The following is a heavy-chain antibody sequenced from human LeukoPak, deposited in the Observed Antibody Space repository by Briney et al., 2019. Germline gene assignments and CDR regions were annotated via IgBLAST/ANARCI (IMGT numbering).Heavy chain of an antibody. V-gene: IGHV5-51*01. Sequence: GESLKISCKGSGYSFTSYWIGWVRQMPGKGLEWMGIIYPGDSDTRYSPSFQGQVTISADKSISTAYLQWSSLRSEDTAVYYCARDGSGSYPIRYYYYGMDVWGQGTTVTVSS. CDR3: ARDGSGSYPIRYYYYGMDV. CDR1: GYSFTSYW. D-gene: IGHD3-10*01. CDR2: IYPGDSDT. J-gene: IGHJ6*02.